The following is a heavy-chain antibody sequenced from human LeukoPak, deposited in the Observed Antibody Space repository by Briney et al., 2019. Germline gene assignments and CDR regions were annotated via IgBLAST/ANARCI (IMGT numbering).Heavy chain of an antibody. Sequence: GSLRLSCAASGFTFSDYSMNWVRQAPGKGLEWVSSISRSSRHVYYAGSVKGRFTISRDNAKNSLYLQMNSLRAEDMAVYHGVRDLMGMGATTAYLHHWGQGTLVTVS. CDR1: GFTFSDYS. D-gene: IGHD1-26*01. V-gene: IGHV3-21*01. CDR3: VRDLMGMGATTAYLHH. J-gene: IGHJ1*01. CDR2: ISRSSRHV.